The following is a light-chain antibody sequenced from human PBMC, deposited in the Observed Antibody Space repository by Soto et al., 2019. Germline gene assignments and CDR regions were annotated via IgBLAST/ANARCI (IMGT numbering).Light chain of an antibody. CDR2: NNN. J-gene: IGLJ2*01. CDR3: AAWDGSLSAVL. CDR1: SSSIGSNA. V-gene: IGLV1-44*01. Sequence: QAVVTQPPSASGTPGQRVTISCSGSSSSIGSNAVNWYQHIPGTAPKLLIHNNNQRPSGVPDRFSGSKSGTSASLTISGLQSEDEADYYCAAWDGSLSAVLFGGGTQLTVL.